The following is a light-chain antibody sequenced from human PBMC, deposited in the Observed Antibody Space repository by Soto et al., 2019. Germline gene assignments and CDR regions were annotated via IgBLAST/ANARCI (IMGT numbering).Light chain of an antibody. Sequence: QSVLTQPPSVSGAPGQRVTISCTGSSSNIGAGYDVHWYQQVPGTAPKLLIYGNINRPSGVPDRFSGSKSGTSASLAITGLQAEDEADYHCQSYDSSLSGSWVFGGGTQLTVL. V-gene: IGLV1-40*01. CDR3: QSYDSSLSGSWV. CDR2: GNI. CDR1: SSNIGAGYD. J-gene: IGLJ2*01.